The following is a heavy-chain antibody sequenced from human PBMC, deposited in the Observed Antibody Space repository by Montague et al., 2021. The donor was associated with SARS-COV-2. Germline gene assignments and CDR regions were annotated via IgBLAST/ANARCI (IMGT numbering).Heavy chain of an antibody. CDR3: ATITLGYCTNGVCQPPDY. D-gene: IGHD2-8*01. Sequence: SETLSLTCTVSGGSISSSSYYWGWIRQPPGKGLEWIGSIYYSGSTYYNPSLKSRVTISVDTPKNQFSLKLSSVTAADTAVYYCATITLGYCTNGVCQPPDYWGQGTLVTVSS. J-gene: IGHJ4*02. CDR2: IYYSGST. CDR1: GGSISSSSYY. V-gene: IGHV4-39*01.